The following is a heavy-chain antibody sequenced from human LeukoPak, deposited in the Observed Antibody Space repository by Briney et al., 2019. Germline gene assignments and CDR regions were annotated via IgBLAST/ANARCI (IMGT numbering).Heavy chain of an antibody. Sequence: GGSLRLSCAASGFTFSNYWMHWVRQTPGKGLVWVSRINFDGSTTYYAGSVQGRCIISRDNAKNTLNLQLDSLRAEDTAVYYCARGAYLSYSDSSAYPTFDIWGQGTMVTVSS. V-gene: IGHV3-74*01. CDR2: INFDGSTT. CDR3: ARGAYLSYSDSSAYPTFDI. CDR1: GFTFSNYW. J-gene: IGHJ3*02. D-gene: IGHD3-22*01.